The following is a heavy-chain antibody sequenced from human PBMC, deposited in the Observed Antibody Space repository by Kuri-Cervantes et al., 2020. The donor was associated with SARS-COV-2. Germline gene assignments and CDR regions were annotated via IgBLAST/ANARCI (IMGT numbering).Heavy chain of an antibody. V-gene: IGHV3-66*02. D-gene: IGHD3-10*01. CDR3: AREGMVRGATFFDY. Sequence: GGSLRLFCAASGFTVSSNYMSWVRQAPGKGLEWVSVIYSGGSTYYADSVKGRFTISRDNSKNTLYLQMNSLRAEDTAVYYCAREGMVRGATFFDYWGQGTLVTVSS. CDR2: IYSGGST. CDR1: GFTVSSNY. J-gene: IGHJ4*02.